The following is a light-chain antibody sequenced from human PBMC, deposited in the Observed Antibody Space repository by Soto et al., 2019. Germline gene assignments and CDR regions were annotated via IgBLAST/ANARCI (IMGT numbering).Light chain of an antibody. J-gene: IGLJ2*01. CDR1: SSDVGGYNY. CDR3: SSYTSSSTLVV. Sequence: QSVLTQPASVSGSPGQSITNSCTGTSSDVGGYNYVSWYQQHPGKAPKLMIYDVSNRPSGVSNRFSGSKSGNTASLTISGLQAEDEADYYCSSYTSSSTLVVFGGGTHLTVL. CDR2: DVS. V-gene: IGLV2-14*01.